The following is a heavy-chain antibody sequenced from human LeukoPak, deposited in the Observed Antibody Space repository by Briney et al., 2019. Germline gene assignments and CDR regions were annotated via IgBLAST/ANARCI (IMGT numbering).Heavy chain of an antibody. V-gene: IGHV4-59*01. CDR3: ARHVIAVPGTGYFDY. CDR1: GGSISNYY. J-gene: IGHJ4*02. Sequence: SETLSLTCTVSGGSISNYYWSWIRQPPGKGLEWIGYIYYSGSTNYNPSLKSRVTISVDTSKNQFSLKLSSVTAADTAVYYCARHVIAVPGTGYFDYWGQGTLVTVSS. D-gene: IGHD6-19*01. CDR2: IYYSGST.